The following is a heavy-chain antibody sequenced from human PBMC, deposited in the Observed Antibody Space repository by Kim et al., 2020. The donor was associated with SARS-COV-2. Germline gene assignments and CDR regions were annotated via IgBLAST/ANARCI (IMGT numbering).Heavy chain of an antibody. CDR1: GYTFTSYY. Sequence: ASVKVSCKASGYTFTSYYMHWVRQAPGQGLEWMGIINPSGGSTSYAQKFQGRVTMTRDTSTSTVYMELSSLRSEDTAVYYCARYGQRLMVTISAFDIWGQGTMVTVSS. D-gene: IGHD5-18*01. CDR3: ARYGQRLMVTISAFDI. V-gene: IGHV1-46*01. CDR2: INPSGGST. J-gene: IGHJ3*02.